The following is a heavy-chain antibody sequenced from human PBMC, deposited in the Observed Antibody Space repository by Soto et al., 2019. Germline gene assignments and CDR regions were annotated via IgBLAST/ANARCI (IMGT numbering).Heavy chain of an antibody. Sequence: GGSLRLSCAASGFAFSSYAMHWVRQAPGKGLEWVAVISYDGSNKYYADSVKGRFTISRDNSKNTLYLQMNSLRAEDTAVYYCARDPEAGYCSSTSCYPGLIDYWGQGTLVTVSS. CDR2: ISYDGSNK. CDR3: ARDPEAGYCSSTSCYPGLIDY. J-gene: IGHJ4*02. CDR1: GFAFSSYA. V-gene: IGHV3-30-3*01. D-gene: IGHD2-2*01.